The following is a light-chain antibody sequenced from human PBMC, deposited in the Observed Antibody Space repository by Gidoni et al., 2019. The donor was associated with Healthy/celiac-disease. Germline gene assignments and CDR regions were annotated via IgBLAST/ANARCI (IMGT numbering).Light chain of an antibody. CDR2: AAS. J-gene: IGKJ1*01. CDR1: QSISSY. Sequence: DIQMTQSTSSLSASVGDRVTITCLASQSISSYLNWYQQKPGQAPQLLIYAASSLQSGVPSRFSGSGSGTDFTLTISSLQPEDFATYYCQQSYSTPPVTFGQGTKVEIK. CDR3: QQSYSTPPVT. V-gene: IGKV1-39*01.